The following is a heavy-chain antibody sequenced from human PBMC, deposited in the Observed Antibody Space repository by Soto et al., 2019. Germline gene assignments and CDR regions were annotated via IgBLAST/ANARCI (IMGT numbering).Heavy chain of an antibody. Sequence: QVQLVQSGAEVKKPGASVKVSCKASGYTFTSYAMHWVRQAPGQRLEWMGWINAGNGNTKYSQKFQGRVTITRDTSASTAYMELSSLKSEDTAVHYCARDSLEGCSGGSCYYPFDYWGQGTLVTVSS. CDR1: GYTFTSYA. V-gene: IGHV1-3*01. D-gene: IGHD2-15*01. J-gene: IGHJ4*02. CDR2: INAGNGNT. CDR3: ARDSLEGCSGGSCYYPFDY.